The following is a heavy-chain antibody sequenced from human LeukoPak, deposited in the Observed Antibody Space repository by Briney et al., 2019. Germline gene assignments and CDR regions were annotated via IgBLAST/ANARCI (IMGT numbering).Heavy chain of an antibody. Sequence: SETLSLTCTVSGGSVSSSSYYWGWIRQPPGKGLERIGSIYYSGSTYYSPSLKSRVTISVDTSKNQFSLKLSSVTAADTAVYYCAGGGGTMVRGVTHYWGREPWSPSPQ. CDR3: AGGGGTMVRGVTHY. V-gene: IGHV4-39*07. CDR1: GGSVSSSSYY. D-gene: IGHD3-10*01. CDR2: IYYSGST. J-gene: IGHJ4*02.